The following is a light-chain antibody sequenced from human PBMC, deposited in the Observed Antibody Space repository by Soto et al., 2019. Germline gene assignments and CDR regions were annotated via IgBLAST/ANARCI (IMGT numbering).Light chain of an antibody. CDR3: QQGTDWPPGT. Sequence: AIQLTQSPSSLSASVGDRVTITCRASQGLSSYLAWYQQKPGKAPKLLIYDASSLESGVPSRFSGSGSGTEFTLTISSLEPEDFALYYCQQGTDWPPGTFGQGTKVDI. CDR2: DAS. CDR1: QGLSSY. J-gene: IGKJ1*01. V-gene: IGKV1-13*02.